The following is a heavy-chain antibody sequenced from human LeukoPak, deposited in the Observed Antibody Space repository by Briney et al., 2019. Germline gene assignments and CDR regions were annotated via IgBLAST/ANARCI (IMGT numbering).Heavy chain of an antibody. CDR1: GITLSNYG. CDR3: AKRGVLSRVILVGFHKEAYYFDS. J-gene: IGHJ4*02. V-gene: IGHV3-23*01. D-gene: IGHD3-22*01. CDR2: ISDSGGSK. Sequence: PGGSLRLSCAVSGITLSNYGMSWVRQAPGKGLEWVAGISDSGGSKNYADSVKGRFTISRDNPKNTLYLQMNSLRAEDTAVYFCAKRGVLSRVILVGFHKEAYYFDSWGRGALVTVSS.